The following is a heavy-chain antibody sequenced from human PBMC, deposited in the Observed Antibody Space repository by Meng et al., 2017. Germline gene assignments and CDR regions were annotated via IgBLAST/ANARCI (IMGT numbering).Heavy chain of an antibody. J-gene: IGHJ4*02. CDR3: ARDRGVSFYFDY. Sequence: EVQLVESGGGLVQPGGSLRLSCAASGFNVSSNYMSWVRQAPGKGLEWVSVIYSGGSTYYADSVKGRFTISRDNSKNTLYLQMNSLRAEDTAVYYCARDRGVSFYFDYWGQGTLVTVSS. D-gene: IGHD3-10*01. V-gene: IGHV3-66*02. CDR2: IYSGGST. CDR1: GFNVSSNY.